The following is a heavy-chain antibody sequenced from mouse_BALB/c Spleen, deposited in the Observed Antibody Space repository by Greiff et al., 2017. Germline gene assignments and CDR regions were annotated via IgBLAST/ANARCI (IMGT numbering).Heavy chain of an antibody. D-gene: IGHD1-1*01. J-gene: IGHJ4*01. CDR1: GFTFSSYT. Sequence: EVHLVESGGGLVQPGGSLKLSCAASGFTFSSYTMSWVRQTPEKRLEWVAYISNGGGSTYYPDTVKGRFTISRDNAKNTLYLQMSSLKSEDTAMYYCARHVPFTTVVADAMDDWGQGTSVTVSS. CDR2: ISNGGGST. V-gene: IGHV5-12-2*01. CDR3: ARHVPFTTVVADAMDD.